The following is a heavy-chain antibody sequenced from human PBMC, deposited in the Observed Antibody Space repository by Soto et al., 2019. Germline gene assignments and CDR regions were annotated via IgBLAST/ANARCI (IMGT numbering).Heavy chain of an antibody. CDR3: ARDGYSGYDGMNDAFDI. Sequence: PGESLKISCKGSGYSFTSYWIGWVRQMPGKGLEWMGIIYPGDSDTRYSPSFQGQVTISADKSICTAYLQWSSLKASDTAMYYCARDGYSGYDGMNDAFDIWGQGTMVTVSS. V-gene: IGHV5-51*01. CDR2: IYPGDSDT. J-gene: IGHJ3*02. D-gene: IGHD5-12*01. CDR1: GYSFTSYW.